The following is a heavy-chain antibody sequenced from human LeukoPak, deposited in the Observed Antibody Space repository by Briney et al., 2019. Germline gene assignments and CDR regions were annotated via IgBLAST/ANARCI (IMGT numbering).Heavy chain of an antibody. Sequence: GGSLRLSCAASGFTFSSYGMHWVRQAPGKGLEWVAVISYDGSNKYYADSVKGRFTISRDNSKNTLYLQMNSLRAEDTAVYYCAKDTYYDSSEYYYYYGMDVWGQGITVTVSS. CDR2: ISYDGSNK. CDR3: AKDTYYDSSEYYYYYGMDV. J-gene: IGHJ6*02. D-gene: IGHD3-22*01. CDR1: GFTFSSYG. V-gene: IGHV3-30*18.